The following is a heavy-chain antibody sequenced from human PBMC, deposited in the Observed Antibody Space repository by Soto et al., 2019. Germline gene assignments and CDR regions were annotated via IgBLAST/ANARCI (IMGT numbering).Heavy chain of an antibody. CDR2: TFPMFGKA. Sequence: VKVSCKASGGTFSSYAISWVRQAPGQGLEWMGGTFPMFGKANYAQKFQGRVTISADKSTSTAYMELSSLRSEDTAVYYCATVDISTWIDGMDVWGQGTTVTVSS. J-gene: IGHJ6*02. V-gene: IGHV1-69*06. D-gene: IGHD2-2*01. CDR3: ATVDISTWIDGMDV. CDR1: GGTFSSYA.